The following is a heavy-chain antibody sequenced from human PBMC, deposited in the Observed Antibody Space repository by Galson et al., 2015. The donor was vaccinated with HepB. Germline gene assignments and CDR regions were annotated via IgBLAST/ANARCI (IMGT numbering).Heavy chain of an antibody. CDR2: IWYDGSNK. CDR3: ARGGYCSGGSCYGPFDY. D-gene: IGHD2-15*01. J-gene: IGHJ4*02. Sequence: SLRLSCAASGFTFSSYGMHWVRQAPGKGLEWVAVIWYDGSNKYYADSVKGRFTISRDNSKNTLYLQMNSLRAGDTAVYYCARGGYCSGGSCYGPFDYWGQGTLVTVSS. CDR1: GFTFSSYG. V-gene: IGHV3-33*01.